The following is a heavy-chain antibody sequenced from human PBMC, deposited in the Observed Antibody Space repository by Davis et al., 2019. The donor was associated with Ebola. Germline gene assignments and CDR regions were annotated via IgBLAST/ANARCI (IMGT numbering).Heavy chain of an antibody. Sequence: PSETLSLTCAVSGGSISSGGYSWSWIRQPPGKGLEWIGYIYHSGSTYYNPSLKSRVTISVDRSKNQFSLKLSSVTAADTAVYYCARDHARPWGSYFDYWGQGTLVTVSS. CDR1: GGSISSGGYS. CDR2: IYHSGST. V-gene: IGHV4-30-2*01. CDR3: ARDHARPWGSYFDY. J-gene: IGHJ4*02. D-gene: IGHD7-27*01.